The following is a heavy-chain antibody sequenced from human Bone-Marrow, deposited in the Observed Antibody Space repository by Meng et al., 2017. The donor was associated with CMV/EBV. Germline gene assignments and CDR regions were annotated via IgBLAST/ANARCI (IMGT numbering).Heavy chain of an antibody. D-gene: IGHD1-26*01. J-gene: IGHJ4*02. Sequence: QVALVQPGAEVKKPGASVQLSCKSSGFSFTGHYMHWVRQAPGQGLEWMAWNPPNSDGIAYAHNFQDRVTVTRDTSINTDYLELSRLTSDDTAIYYCAREPVSTGGYDYWGQGTLVTVSS. CDR3: AREPVSTGGYDY. CDR2: NPPNSDGI. V-gene: IGHV1-2*02. CDR1: GFSFTGHY.